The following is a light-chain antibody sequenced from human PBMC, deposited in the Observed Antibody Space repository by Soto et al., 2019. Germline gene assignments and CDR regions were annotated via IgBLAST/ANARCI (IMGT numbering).Light chain of an antibody. Sequence: QSALTQPASVSGSPGQSIAISCTGTSSDVGGYNYVSWYQQHPGKAPKLMIHEVSNRPSGISDRFSGSKSGNTASLTISGLQADDEADYYCSSLTSYSTSVFGTGTKVTVL. CDR3: SSLTSYSTSV. CDR1: SSDVGGYNY. V-gene: IGLV2-14*01. CDR2: EVS. J-gene: IGLJ1*01.